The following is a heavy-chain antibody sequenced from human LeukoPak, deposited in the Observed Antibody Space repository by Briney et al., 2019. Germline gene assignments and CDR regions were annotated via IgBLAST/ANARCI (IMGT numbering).Heavy chain of an antibody. D-gene: IGHD2-8*01. V-gene: IGHV3-23*01. CDR1: GFTVSSNS. J-gene: IGHJ4*02. CDR3: AKDPDCTSGICYTFFDY. CDR2: ISGGGGST. Sequence: GGSLRLSCTVSGFTVSSNSWSWVRQAPGKGLEWVSAISGGGGSTYYADSVKGRFTISRDNSKNTLYLQMNSLRAEDTAVYYCAKDPDCTSGICYTFFDYWGQGTLVTVSS.